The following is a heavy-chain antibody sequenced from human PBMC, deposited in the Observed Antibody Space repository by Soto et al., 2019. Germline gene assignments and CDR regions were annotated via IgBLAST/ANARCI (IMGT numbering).Heavy chain of an antibody. CDR2: INAGNGNT. V-gene: IGHV1-3*01. CDR3: AREGSGWKYFDY. D-gene: IGHD6-19*01. J-gene: IGHJ4*02. CDR1: GYSFTSYA. Sequence: ASVKVSCKASGYSFTSYAMHWVRQAPGQRLEWMGWINAGNGNTTYAKKFQGRVTLTRDTSITTAYMELSGLTSDDTAVYFCAREGSGWKYFDYWGQGSLVTVSS.